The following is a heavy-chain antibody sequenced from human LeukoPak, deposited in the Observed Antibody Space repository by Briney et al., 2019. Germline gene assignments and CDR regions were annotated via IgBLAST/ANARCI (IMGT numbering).Heavy chain of an antibody. CDR1: GYTFTGYY. D-gene: IGHD3-10*01. Sequence: ASVTVSCKASGYTFTGYYIHWVRQAPGQGLEWMGWIYPYSGDTNYAQNFQGRVTMTRDTSISTAYMELSRLRSDDTAVYYCARAPAITMVRGVMGAPGAFDIWGQGTMVTVSS. V-gene: IGHV1-2*02. CDR2: IYPYSGDT. J-gene: IGHJ3*02. CDR3: ARAPAITMVRGVMGAPGAFDI.